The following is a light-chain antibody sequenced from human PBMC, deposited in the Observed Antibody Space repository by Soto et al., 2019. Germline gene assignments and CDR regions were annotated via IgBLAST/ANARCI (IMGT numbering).Light chain of an antibody. Sequence: QSALTQPASVSGSPGQSITISCTGTSSDVGSYNLVSWYQQHPGKAPKVMIYEVSKRPSGVPNRFSGSMSGNTASLTISGLQAEDEADYYCCSYAGSSTYVFGTGTKVTVL. V-gene: IGLV2-23*02. CDR1: SSDVGSYNL. J-gene: IGLJ1*01. CDR2: EVS. CDR3: CSYAGSSTYV.